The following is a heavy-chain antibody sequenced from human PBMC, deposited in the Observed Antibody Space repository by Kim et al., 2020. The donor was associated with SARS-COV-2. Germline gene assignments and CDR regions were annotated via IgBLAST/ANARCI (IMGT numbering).Heavy chain of an antibody. CDR3: ARGKNRGVTLDAFDI. CDR2: INPSGGST. V-gene: IGHV1-46*01. Sequence: ASVKVSCKASGYTFTSYYMHWVRQAPGQGLEWMGIINPSGGSTSYAQKFQGRVTMTRDTSTSTAYMELSSLRAEDTAVYYCARGKNRGVTLDAFDIWGQGTMVTVSS. CDR1: GYTFTSYY. J-gene: IGHJ3*02. D-gene: IGHD3-10*01.